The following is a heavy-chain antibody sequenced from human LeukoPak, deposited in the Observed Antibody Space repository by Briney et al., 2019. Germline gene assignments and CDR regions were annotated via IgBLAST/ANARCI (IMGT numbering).Heavy chain of an antibody. CDR1: GFTFNTYT. CDR2: ISGSSGII. J-gene: IGHJ4*02. D-gene: IGHD3-22*01. V-gene: IGHV3-48*02. CDR3: AKHRFESGGYHSTD. Sequence: GGSLRLSCAASGFTFNTYTMNWVRQAPGKGLEWVSYISGSSGIIDYADSVRGRFTISRGNSKNTLYLQMNSLRDEDTAVYYRAKHRFESGGYHSTDWGQGTLVTVSS.